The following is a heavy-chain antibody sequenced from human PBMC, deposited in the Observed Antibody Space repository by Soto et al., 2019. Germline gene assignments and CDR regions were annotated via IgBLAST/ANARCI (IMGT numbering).Heavy chain of an antibody. CDR1: GCSISSFDYY. CDR3: AKGSSSWYGYNWFDP. D-gene: IGHD6-13*01. J-gene: IGHJ5*02. CDR2: IYYSGST. Sequence: SETLSLSCTVYGCSISSFDYYWSCILQPPGKGLEWIVYIYYSGSTYYNPSLNSRVTISVDTSKNQFSLKLSSVTAADTAVYYCAKGSSSWYGYNWFDPWGQGTLVTVSS. V-gene: IGHV4-30-4*01.